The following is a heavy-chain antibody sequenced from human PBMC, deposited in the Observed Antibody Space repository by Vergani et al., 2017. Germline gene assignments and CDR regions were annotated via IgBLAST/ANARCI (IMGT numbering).Heavy chain of an antibody. D-gene: IGHD3-10*01. CDR2: IWYDGSNK. J-gene: IGHJ3*02. CDR1: GFTFSSYG. CDR3: ARVKAFRGAFDI. Sequence: QVQLVESGGGVVQPGRSLRLSCAASGFTFSSYGMHWVRQAPGKGLEWVAVIWYDGSNKYYADSVKGRFAISRDNSKNTLYLQMNSLRAEDTAVYYCARVKAFRGAFDIWGQGTMVTVSS. V-gene: IGHV3-33*08.